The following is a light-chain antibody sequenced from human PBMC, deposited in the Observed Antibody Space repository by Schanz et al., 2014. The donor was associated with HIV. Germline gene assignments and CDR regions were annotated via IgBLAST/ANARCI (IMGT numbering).Light chain of an antibody. J-gene: IGKJ1*01. V-gene: IGKV1-5*03. Sequence: DIQMTQSPSTLSASVGDRVSITCRASQSISPWLAWYQQRPGKTPKLLINEASNLQSGVPSRFSGSGSGTEFTLTIPSLQPDDFATYSCQQSDSIPWTFGQGTKVE. CDR1: QSISPW. CDR3: QQSDSIPWT. CDR2: EAS.